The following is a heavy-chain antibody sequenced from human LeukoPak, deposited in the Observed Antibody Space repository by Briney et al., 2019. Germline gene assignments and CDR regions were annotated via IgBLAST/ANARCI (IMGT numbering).Heavy chain of an antibody. CDR1: GGTFSSYA. V-gene: IGHV1-69*05. CDR2: INPIFGTA. D-gene: IGHD5-12*01. J-gene: IGHJ6*03. Sequence: SVKVSCKASGGTFSSYAISWVRQAPGQGLEWMGRINPIFGTANYAQKFQGRVTITTDESTSTAYMELSSLRSEDTAVYYCARGGYSGYDYYCYYYMDVWGKGTTVTVSS. CDR3: ARGGYSGYDYYCYYYMDV.